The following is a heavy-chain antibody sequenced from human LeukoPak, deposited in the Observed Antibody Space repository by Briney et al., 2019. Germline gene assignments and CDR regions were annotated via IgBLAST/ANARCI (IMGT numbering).Heavy chain of an antibody. Sequence: GGSLRLSCAASGFTVSTNYMSWVRQAPRKGLDWVSIVYRDGSTFYADSVKGRFTISRHNSENTLYLQMNSLRPEDTAVYYCGRVGAWAVAGNYLDYWGQGTLVTVSS. D-gene: IGHD6-19*01. V-gene: IGHV3-53*04. CDR3: GRVGAWAVAGNYLDY. J-gene: IGHJ4*02. CDR2: VYRDGST. CDR1: GFTVSTNY.